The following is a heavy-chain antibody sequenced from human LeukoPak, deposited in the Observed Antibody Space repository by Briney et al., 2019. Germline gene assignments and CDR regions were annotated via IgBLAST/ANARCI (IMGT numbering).Heavy chain of an antibody. CDR1: GGSISSGGYY. Sequence: PSQTLSLTCTVSGGSISSGGYYWSWIRQHPGKGLEWIGYIYYSGSTYYNPSLKSRVTISVDTSKNQFSLKLSSVTAADTAVYYCARDLGYCSSTSCYYYYGMGVWGQGTTVTVSS. V-gene: IGHV4-31*03. CDR3: ARDLGYCSSTSCYYYYGMGV. D-gene: IGHD2-2*01. CDR2: IYYSGST. J-gene: IGHJ6*02.